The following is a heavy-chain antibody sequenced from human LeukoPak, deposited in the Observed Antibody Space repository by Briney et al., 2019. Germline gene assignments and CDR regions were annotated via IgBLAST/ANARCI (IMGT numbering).Heavy chain of an antibody. Sequence: ASVKVSCKASGYTFTSYGISWVRQAPGQGLEWMGWISAYNGNTNYAQKLQGRVTMTTDTSTSTAYMELRSLRSDDTAVYYCARDSRYFDWLFREEDYWGQGTLVTVSS. CDR3: ARDSRYFDWLFREEDY. J-gene: IGHJ4*02. D-gene: IGHD3-9*01. V-gene: IGHV1-18*01. CDR2: ISAYNGNT. CDR1: GYTFTSYG.